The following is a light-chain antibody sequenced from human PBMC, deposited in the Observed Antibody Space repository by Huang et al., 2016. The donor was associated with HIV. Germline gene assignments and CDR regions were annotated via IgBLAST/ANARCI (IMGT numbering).Light chain of an antibody. Sequence: IVMTQSPLSLPVTPGEPASISCRSTQSLLHSNGNTYLDWYLQKPGQSPQLLIYLGSNRASGVPDRFSGSVSGTDFTLKISRVEAEDVGVYYCMQALQTPFTFGPGTKVDIK. CDR1: QSLLHSNGNTY. CDR2: LGS. J-gene: IGKJ3*01. CDR3: MQALQTPFT. V-gene: IGKV2-28*01.